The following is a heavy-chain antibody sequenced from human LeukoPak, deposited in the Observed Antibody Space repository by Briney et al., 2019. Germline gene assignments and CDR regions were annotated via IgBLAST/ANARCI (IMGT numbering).Heavy chain of an antibody. V-gene: IGHV3-11*03. J-gene: IGHJ3*02. Sequence: GGSLRLSCAASGFTFSDYYMSWIRQAPGKGLEWVSYISFGSTHTNYADSVKGRFTISRDNAKNSLYLQMNSLRAEDTSVYYCARNDAFDIWGQGTMVTVS. CDR2: ISFGSTHT. CDR3: ARNDAFDI. CDR1: GFTFSDYY.